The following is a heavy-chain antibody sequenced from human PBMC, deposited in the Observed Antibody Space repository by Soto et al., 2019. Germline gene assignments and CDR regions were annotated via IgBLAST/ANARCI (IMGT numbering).Heavy chain of an antibody. CDR1: GFTFSSYS. CDR3: ARGLEYQLLSDL. CDR2: ISSSSSYI. J-gene: IGHJ5*02. V-gene: IGHV3-21*01. Sequence: SLRLSCAASGFTFSSYSMNWVRQAPGKGLEWVSSISSSSSYIYYADSVKGRFTISRDNAKNSLYLQMNSLRAEDTAVYYCARGLEYQLLSDLWGQGTLVTVSS. D-gene: IGHD2-2*01.